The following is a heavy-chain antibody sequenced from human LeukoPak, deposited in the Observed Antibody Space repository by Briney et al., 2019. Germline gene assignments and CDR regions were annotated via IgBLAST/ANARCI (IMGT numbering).Heavy chain of an antibody. CDR1: GVSMSACY. D-gene: IGHD4-23*01. CDR2: IHHSGST. Sequence: SETLSLTCTLSGVSMSACYWMWIRQPPGKGLEWIGYIHHSGSTNYNPSLRSRVTISVDTSKNQFSLKLSAVTAADTAVYYCAGDYGGFEGVMDVWGQGITVTVSS. CDR3: AGDYGGFEGVMDV. J-gene: IGHJ6*02. V-gene: IGHV4-59*08.